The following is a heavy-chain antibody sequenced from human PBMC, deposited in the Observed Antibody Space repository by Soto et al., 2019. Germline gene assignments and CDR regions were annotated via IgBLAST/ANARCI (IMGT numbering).Heavy chain of an antibody. V-gene: IGHV3-48*02. Sequence: GGSLRLSCAASGFTFSGYSVNWARQAPGKGLEWVSYISSGSKTIYYAESVKGRFTVSRDNARNSQYLQMNSLRDEDTAVYYCAREDILGVRSFDYWGQGTLVTVSS. CDR2: ISSGSKTI. D-gene: IGHD3-9*01. J-gene: IGHJ4*02. CDR1: GFTFSGYS. CDR3: AREDILGVRSFDY.